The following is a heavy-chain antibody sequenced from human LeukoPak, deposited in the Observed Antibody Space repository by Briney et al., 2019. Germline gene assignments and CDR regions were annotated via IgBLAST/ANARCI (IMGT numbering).Heavy chain of an antibody. D-gene: IGHD6-13*01. CDR3: ANGGPSSWYVIDY. CDR1: GFTFSSYA. CDR2: ISYDGSNK. V-gene: IGHV3-30*04. J-gene: IGHJ4*02. Sequence: GGSLRLSCAASGFTFSSYAMHWVRQAPGKGLEWVAAISYDGSNKYYADSVRGRFTISRDNSKNTLYLQMNSLKTDDTGVYYCANGGPSSWYVIDYWGQGTLVTVSS.